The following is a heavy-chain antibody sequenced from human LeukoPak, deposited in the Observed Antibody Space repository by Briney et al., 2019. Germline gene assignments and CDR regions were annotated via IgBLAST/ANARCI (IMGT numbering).Heavy chain of an antibody. CDR1: GFTFSTYW. D-gene: IGHD6-19*01. CDR2: INTDGTVT. CDR3: ATKQWLAPPPDS. J-gene: IGHJ4*02. Sequence: GGSLRLSCAASGFTFSTYWMLWVRQAPGKGLESVSRINTDGTVTTYADSVKGRFTVSRDNADNTMFLQMNSVRDEDTAVYYCATKQWLAPPPDSWGQGTPVTVSS. V-gene: IGHV3-74*01.